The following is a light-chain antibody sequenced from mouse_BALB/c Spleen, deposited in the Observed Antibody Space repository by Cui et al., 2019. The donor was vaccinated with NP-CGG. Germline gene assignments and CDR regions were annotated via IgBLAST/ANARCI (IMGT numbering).Light chain of an antibody. Sequence: QAVVPQESAPTTSPGETVTLTCRSSTGAVTTSNYANWVQEKPDHLFTGLIGGTNNRAPGVPARFSGSLIGDKAALIITGAQTEDEAMYFCALWYSNHWVFGGGTKLTVL. J-gene: IGLJ1*01. CDR3: ALWYSNHWV. CDR1: TGAVTTSNY. CDR2: GTN. V-gene: IGLV1*01.